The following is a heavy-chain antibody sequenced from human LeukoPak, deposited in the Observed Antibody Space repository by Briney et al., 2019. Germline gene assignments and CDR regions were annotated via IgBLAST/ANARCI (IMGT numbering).Heavy chain of an antibody. CDR1: GFTVSSND. V-gene: IGHV3-53*01. CDR2: IYRGGNP. Sequence: TGGSLRLSCAASGFTVSSNDMSWVRQAPGKGLEWVSAIYRGGNPYYADSVKGRFTISRDNSKNTLYLQMNSLRAEDTAVYYCAAYCSGGSCWRWSAFDIWGQGTMVTVSS. D-gene: IGHD2-15*01. CDR3: AAYCSGGSCWRWSAFDI. J-gene: IGHJ3*02.